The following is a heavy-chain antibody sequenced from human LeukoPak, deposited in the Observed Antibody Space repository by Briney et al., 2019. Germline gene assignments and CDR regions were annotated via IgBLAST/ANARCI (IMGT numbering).Heavy chain of an antibody. CDR3: GRAFLAILGRRPPDF. J-gene: IGHJ4*02. CDR2: ISYDGGQK. CDR1: GFTFSRNA. D-gene: IGHD2-15*01. Sequence: PGGSLRLSCAASGFTFSRNAMHWVRQPPGRGLEWVAVISYDGGQKFYADSVKGRFTISRDNSKNTLYLQINSLKPEDTAVYYCGRAFLAILGRRPPDFWGQGTLVTVSS. V-gene: IGHV3-30*04.